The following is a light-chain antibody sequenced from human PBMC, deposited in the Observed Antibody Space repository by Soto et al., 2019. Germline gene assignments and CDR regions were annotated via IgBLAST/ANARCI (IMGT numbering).Light chain of an antibody. CDR2: DVS. Sequence: QSALTQPASVSGSPGQSITISCTGTSSDVGGYNYVSWYQQHPGKAPKLMIYDVSNRPSGVSNRFSGSKSGNTASLTISGLQAEDEADYYCSSYTSSSPLGLFGGGTKVTVL. J-gene: IGLJ2*01. CDR3: SSYTSSSPLGL. V-gene: IGLV2-14*01. CDR1: SSDVGGYNY.